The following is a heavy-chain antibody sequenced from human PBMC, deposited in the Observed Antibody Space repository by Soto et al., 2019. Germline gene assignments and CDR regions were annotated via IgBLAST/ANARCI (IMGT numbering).Heavy chain of an antibody. J-gene: IGHJ5*02. CDR2: IYHSGST. V-gene: IGHV4-30-2*01. Sequence: SETLSLTCAVSGGPISSGGYSWSWIRQPPGKGLEWIGYIYHSGSTYYNSSLKSRGTISVDRSKNQFSLKLRSVTAAATAGYYCAWVTAPWGQGTLVTVSS. D-gene: IGHD2-21*02. CDR1: GGPISSGGYS. CDR3: AWVTAP.